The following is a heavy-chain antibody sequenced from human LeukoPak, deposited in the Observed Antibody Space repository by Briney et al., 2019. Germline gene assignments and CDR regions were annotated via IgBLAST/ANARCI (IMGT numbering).Heavy chain of an antibody. J-gene: IGHJ6*03. CDR2: VDHTRST. D-gene: IGHD1-1*01. CDR3: ARGRVSSSTRYSTYYYYFYMDV. CDR1: GGSFSGYY. Sequence: SETLSLTCAVYGGSFSGYYWSWIRQPPAKGLEWVGYVDHTRSTNFNPSLNGRDSISRDTTNNLFSRRLRSVTAADTAVYFCARGRVSSSTRYSTYYYYFYMDVWGKGTTVTVSS. V-gene: IGHV4-34*11.